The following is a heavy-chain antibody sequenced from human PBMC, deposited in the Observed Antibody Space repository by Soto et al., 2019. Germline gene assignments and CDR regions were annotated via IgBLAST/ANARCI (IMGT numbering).Heavy chain of an antibody. CDR3: AKVEDPYTVTRTHFDY. CDR1: EFTFSRYG. D-gene: IGHD4-17*01. CDR2: ISYDGSNK. Sequence: QVQLVESGGGVVQPGRSLRLSCADSEFTFSRYGMHWVRHAPGKGLEWVAVISYDGSNKYYADSVKGRFTISRDNSKNTLYLQMNSLRAEDTAVYHCAKVEDPYTVTRTHFDYWGQGTLVTVSS. J-gene: IGHJ4*02. V-gene: IGHV3-30*18.